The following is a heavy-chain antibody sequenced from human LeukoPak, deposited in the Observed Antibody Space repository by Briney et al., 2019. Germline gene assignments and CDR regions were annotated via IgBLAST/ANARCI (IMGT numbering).Heavy chain of an antibody. D-gene: IGHD3-16*01. CDR1: GYSISSGYY. CDR3: ARGRGFDY. Sequence: KSSETLSLTCAVSGYSISSGYYWGWIRQPPAQRLEWIGSIYHSGSTYYNPSLNSRLTISVDTTTNNLSLQLLSVTAADTAAYYCARGRGFDYWGQGTLVTVSS. J-gene: IGHJ4*02. V-gene: IGHV4-38-2*01. CDR2: IYHSGST.